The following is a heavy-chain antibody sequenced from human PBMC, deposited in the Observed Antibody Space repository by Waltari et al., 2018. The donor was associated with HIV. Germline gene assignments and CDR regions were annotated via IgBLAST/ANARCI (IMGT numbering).Heavy chain of an antibody. Sequence: EVRLDESGGTLVSPGGSLRLSCAASGLIFKTYWMCCFRQAAGKRLEWVANIMQDVIETYYADSVRGRFSISRDNANNTLFLQMNNVRVEDSAAYYGATPRGGLADYWGRGALVTVST. J-gene: IGHJ4*02. V-gene: IGHV3-7*01. CDR3: ATPRGGLADY. CDR1: GLIFKTYW. CDR2: IMQDVIET. D-gene: IGHD6-19*01.